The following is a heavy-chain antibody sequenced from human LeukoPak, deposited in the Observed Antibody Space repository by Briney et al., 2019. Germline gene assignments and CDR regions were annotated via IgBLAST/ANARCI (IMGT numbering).Heavy chain of an antibody. CDR2: TISTGDST. J-gene: IGHJ4*02. V-gene: IGHV3-23*01. CDR3: ARVWRGNYYDY. D-gene: IGHD3-3*01. Sequence: PVQPLDSPLATISTGDSTYYADSVKGRFTISRDNSKNTLSLQMNSLRAEDTAIYYCARVWRGNYYDYWGQGTLVTVSS.